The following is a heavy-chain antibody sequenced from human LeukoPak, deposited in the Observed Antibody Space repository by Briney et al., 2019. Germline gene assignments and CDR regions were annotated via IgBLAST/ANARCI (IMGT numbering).Heavy chain of an antibody. Sequence: GASVKVSCKASGYTFTGSFMHWVRQAPGQGLEWMGWINSNTGGTKFAQKFQDRVTMARDTSISTVYMELSSLRSDDTAVYYCASFDPVDYWGQGTHITVSS. CDR3: ASFDPVDY. V-gene: IGHV1-2*02. CDR1: GYTFTGSF. J-gene: IGHJ4*02. CDR2: INSNTGGT. D-gene: IGHD3-9*01.